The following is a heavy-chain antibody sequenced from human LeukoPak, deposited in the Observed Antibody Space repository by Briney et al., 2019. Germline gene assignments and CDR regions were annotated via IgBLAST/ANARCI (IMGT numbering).Heavy chain of an antibody. D-gene: IGHD6-6*01. CDR1: GFTFDDYA. J-gene: IGHJ4*02. V-gene: IGHV3-9*01. CDR3: AKDISYSSSSGVFDY. Sequence: GRSLGLSCAASGFTFDDYAMHWVRQAPGKGLEWVSGISWNSGRIGCADSVKGRFTISRDSAKNSLYLLMNSLRAEDTALYYCAKDISYSSSSGVFDYWGQGTLVTVSS. CDR2: ISWNSGRI.